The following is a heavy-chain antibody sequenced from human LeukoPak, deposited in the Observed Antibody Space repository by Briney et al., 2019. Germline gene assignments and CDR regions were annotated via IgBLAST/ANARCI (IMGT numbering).Heavy chain of an antibody. CDR2: IYYSGST. CDR1: GGSISSYY. V-gene: IGHV4-59*08. Sequence: PSETLSLTCTVSGGSISSYYWSWIRQPPGKGLEWIGYIYYSGSTNYNPSLKSRVTISVDTSKNQFSLKLSSVTAADTAVYYCARQPYCSSTSCYAAYYYGMDVWGQGTTVTVSS. J-gene: IGHJ6*02. D-gene: IGHD2-2*01. CDR3: ARQPYCSSTSCYAAYYYGMDV.